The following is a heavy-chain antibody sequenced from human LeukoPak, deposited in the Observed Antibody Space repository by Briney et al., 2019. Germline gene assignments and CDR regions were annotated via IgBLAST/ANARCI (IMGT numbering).Heavy chain of an antibody. CDR3: AKEELAAADVFTFDY. D-gene: IGHD6-13*01. V-gene: IGHV3-30*02. CDR2: IRYDGSTK. Sequence: GGSLRLSCAASGFTFSNYGMHWGRQAPGKGLEWVTFIRYDGSTKYYADSVKGRFTISRDNSKNTLYLQMNSLRAEDTAVYYCAKEELAAADVFTFDYWGQGTLVTVSS. CDR1: GFTFSNYG. J-gene: IGHJ4*02.